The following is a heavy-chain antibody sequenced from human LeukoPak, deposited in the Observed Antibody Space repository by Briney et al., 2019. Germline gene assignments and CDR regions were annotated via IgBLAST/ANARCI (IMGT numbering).Heavy chain of an antibody. CDR1: EISFSSSW. V-gene: IGHV3-74*01. J-gene: IGHJ3*02. Sequence: GGSLTLSCAASEISFSSSWMHWVRQGPGKGLVWVSRIKSDGSRTDYADSVKGRFTISRDNAKNSLYLQMNSLRAEDTAAYYCAKAMTTVTLDAFDIWGQGTMVTVSS. CDR2: IKSDGSRT. CDR3: AKAMTTVTLDAFDI. D-gene: IGHD4-17*01.